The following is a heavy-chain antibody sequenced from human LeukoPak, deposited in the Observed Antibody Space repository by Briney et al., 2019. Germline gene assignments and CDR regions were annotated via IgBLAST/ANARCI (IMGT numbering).Heavy chain of an antibody. V-gene: IGHV3-66*01. CDR1: GFTVSSNY. Sequence: PGGSLRLSCAASGFTVSSNYMSWVRQAPGKGLEWVSVIYSGGSTYYADSVKGRFTISRDNSENTLYLQMNSLRAEDTAVYYCASLYDSSGYYPNYFDYWGQGTLVTVSS. D-gene: IGHD3-22*01. CDR2: IYSGGST. CDR3: ASLYDSSGYYPNYFDY. J-gene: IGHJ4*02.